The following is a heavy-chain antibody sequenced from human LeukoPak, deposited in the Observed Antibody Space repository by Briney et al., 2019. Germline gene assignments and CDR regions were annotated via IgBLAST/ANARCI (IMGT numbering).Heavy chain of an antibody. CDR3: AKNTEGGHDFAQTPYYFDC. CDR1: GITLSNYG. J-gene: IGHJ4*02. CDR2: ISDSGGRA. V-gene: IGHV3-23*01. D-gene: IGHD3-3*01. Sequence: GGSLRLSCAVSGITLSNYGMSWVRQAPGKGLEWVAGISDSGGRANYADSVKGRFTISRDNSKNTLYLQMNSLRAEDTALYFCAKNTEGGHDFAQTPYYFDCWGQGTLVTVSS.